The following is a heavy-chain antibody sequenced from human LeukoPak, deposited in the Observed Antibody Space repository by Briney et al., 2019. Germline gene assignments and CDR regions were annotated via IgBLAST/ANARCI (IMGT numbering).Heavy chain of an antibody. CDR2: IYFSGTT. J-gene: IGHJ5*02. D-gene: IGHD6-13*01. CDR3: ARRRAEGGSNGHYNWFDP. CDR1: GGSISSGSYY. Sequence: PSETLSLTCTVSGGSISSGSYYWGWIRQPPGKGLEWIGYIYFSGTTKYNPSLESRVTISVDTSKNQFSLKLSSVTAADTAVYYCARRRAEGGSNGHYNWFDPWGQGILVTVSS. V-gene: IGHV4-61*05.